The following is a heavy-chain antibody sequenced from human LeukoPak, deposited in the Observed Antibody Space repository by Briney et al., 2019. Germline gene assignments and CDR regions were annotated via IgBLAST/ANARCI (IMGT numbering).Heavy chain of an antibody. J-gene: IGHJ4*02. V-gene: IGHV5-51*01. D-gene: IGHD3-3*01. CDR1: GYSFTRFW. CDR2: IHLADSDT. CDR3: ARLVKDSLMYYDFWSGYYAFDY. Sequence: GEPLQISCKGSGYSFTRFWIGWVRQMPGKGLEWMGTIHLADSDTRYSPSFQGQVTISVDKSISTAYLQWSSLKASDTAVYYCARLVKDSLMYYDFWSGYYAFDYWGQGTLVTVSS.